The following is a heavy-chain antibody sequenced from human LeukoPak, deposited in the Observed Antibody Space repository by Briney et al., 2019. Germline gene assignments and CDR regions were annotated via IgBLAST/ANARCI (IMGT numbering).Heavy chain of an antibody. D-gene: IGHD6-13*01. CDR3: AKEGAAPGPDFDY. CDR1: GASIRDYY. Sequence: SETLSLTCTVSGASIRDYYWSWIRQPAGKGLEWIGRIIPSGTTNYNPSLESRVTMSVETSKNQSSLKLSSVSAADAAVYYCAKEGAAPGPDFDYWGQGTLVIVSS. J-gene: IGHJ4*02. V-gene: IGHV4-4*07. CDR2: IIPSGTT.